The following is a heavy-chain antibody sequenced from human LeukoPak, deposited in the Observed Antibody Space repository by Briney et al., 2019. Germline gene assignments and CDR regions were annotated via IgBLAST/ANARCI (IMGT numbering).Heavy chain of an antibody. CDR3: ARGPTSYYFDY. D-gene: IGHD4-11*01. V-gene: IGHV4-61*02. CDR2: VSTSGST. CDR1: GGSVSSGTYY. Sequence: SQTLSLTCTVSGGSVSSGTYYWNWIRQPAGKGLEWIGRVSTSGSTDYNPSLKSRVTISLDTSKNQFSLKLTSVTAADTAVYYCARGPTSYYFDYWGQGTLVTVSS. J-gene: IGHJ4*02.